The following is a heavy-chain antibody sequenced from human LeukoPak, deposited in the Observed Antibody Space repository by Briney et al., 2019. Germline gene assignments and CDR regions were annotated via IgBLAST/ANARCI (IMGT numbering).Heavy chain of an antibody. Sequence: GESLKISCKGAGYSFTSYWVGWVRQMPGEKLEWGGIISPGDSDTRYSPPFQDQVTLSAHKSISTAYLQWRALKTSDTAMYYCARRDTMVREINSAFDIWAQGTMVTVSS. J-gene: IGHJ3*02. CDR2: ISPGDSDT. V-gene: IGHV5-51*01. CDR3: ARRDTMVREINSAFDI. CDR1: GYSFTSYW. D-gene: IGHD3-10*01.